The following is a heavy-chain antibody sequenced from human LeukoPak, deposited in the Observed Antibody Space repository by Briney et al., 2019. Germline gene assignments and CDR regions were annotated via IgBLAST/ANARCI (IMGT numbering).Heavy chain of an antibody. CDR2: IRYDGSNK. Sequence: AGGSLRLSCAASGFTFSSYAMHWVRQAPGKGLEWVAFIRYDGSNKYYADSVKGRFTISRDNSKNTLYLQMNSLRAEDTAVYYCAKDRGPYYYDSSGYYADYWGQGTLVTVSS. V-gene: IGHV3-30*02. CDR1: GFTFSSYA. CDR3: AKDRGPYYYDSSGYYADY. D-gene: IGHD3-22*01. J-gene: IGHJ4*02.